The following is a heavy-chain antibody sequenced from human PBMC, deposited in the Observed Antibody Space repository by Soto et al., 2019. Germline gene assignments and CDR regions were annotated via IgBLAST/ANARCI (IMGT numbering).Heavy chain of an antibody. Sequence: ASVKVGCKACGDTLSIYAVPLFSQAPPQGLAWVGCINYGNGNTKYSQKLQGRVTIPRDTSGSTVYMELSSLRAEDTAVYYCARDLGEQWMVPDYLDYWGQGTLVTVSS. V-gene: IGHV1-3*01. D-gene: IGHD6-19*01. CDR3: ARDLGEQWMVPDYLDY. CDR1: GDTLSIYA. J-gene: IGHJ4*02. CDR2: INYGNGNT.